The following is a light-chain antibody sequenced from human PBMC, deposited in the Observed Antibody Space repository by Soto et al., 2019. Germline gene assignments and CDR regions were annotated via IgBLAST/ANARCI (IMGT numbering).Light chain of an antibody. Sequence: QSALTQPASVSGSPGQSITLSCSGTRSDIGSYNYVAWYQQFPGKTPKILIYGVSNRPSGVSSRFSGSKSGNTASLTISGLQAEDEADYYCISYTGSSTSYVFGSGTKLTVL. CDR1: RSDIGSYNY. J-gene: IGLJ1*01. CDR2: GVS. V-gene: IGLV2-14*01. CDR3: ISYTGSSTSYV.